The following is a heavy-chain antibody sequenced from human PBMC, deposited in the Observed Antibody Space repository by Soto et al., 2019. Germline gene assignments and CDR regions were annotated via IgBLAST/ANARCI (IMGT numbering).Heavy chain of an antibody. D-gene: IGHD3-22*01. J-gene: IGHJ4*02. CDR2: ISSSSSTI. CDR3: ARGPPLYYYDSSGYWVPFDY. CDR1: GFTFSSYS. V-gene: IGHV3-48*02. Sequence: PGGSLRLSCAAYGFTFSSYSMNWVRQAPGKGLEWVSYISSSSSTIYYADSVKGRFTISRDNAKNTLYLQMTSLRDEDTAVYYCARGPPLYYYDSSGYWVPFDYWGQGTLVTVSS.